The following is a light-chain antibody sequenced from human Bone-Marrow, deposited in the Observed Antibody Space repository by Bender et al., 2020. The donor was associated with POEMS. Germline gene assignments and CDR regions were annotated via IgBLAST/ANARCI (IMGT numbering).Light chain of an antibody. J-gene: IGLJ2*01. CDR3: CSYAGSRTWVL. Sequence: QSALTQPRSVSGSPGQSVTISCTGTTNDVGGYNYVSWYQQHPGKAPKLMIYEVTNRPSGVSSRFSGSKSGNTASLTISGLQTEDEADYYCCSYAGSRTWVLFGGGTKLTVL. CDR1: TNDVGGYNY. V-gene: IGLV2-23*02. CDR2: EVT.